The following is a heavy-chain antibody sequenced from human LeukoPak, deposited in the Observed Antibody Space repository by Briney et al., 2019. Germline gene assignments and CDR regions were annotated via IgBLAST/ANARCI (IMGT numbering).Heavy chain of an antibody. CDR2: IYYSGST. Sequence: SETLSLTCTVSGGSISSYYWSWIRQPPGKGLEWIGYIYYSGSTNYNPSLKSRVTISVDTSKNQFSLKLSSVTAADTAVYYCASYSSSWYPSYYYMDVWGKGTRVTVSS. CDR3: ASYSSSWYPSYYYMDV. D-gene: IGHD6-13*01. CDR1: GGSISSYY. V-gene: IGHV4-59*01. J-gene: IGHJ6*03.